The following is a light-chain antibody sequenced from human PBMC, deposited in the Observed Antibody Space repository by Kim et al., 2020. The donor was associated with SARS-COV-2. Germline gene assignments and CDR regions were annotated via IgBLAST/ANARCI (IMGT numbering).Light chain of an antibody. CDR1: SSGVGDYNS. V-gene: IGLV2-11*01. Sequence: QSALTQPRSVSGSPGQSVTISCIGTSSGVGDYNSVSWYQQHPGKAPKVTIYDVSKRPSGVPDRFSGSKSGNTASLTISGLHAEDEADYYCCSYAGSYVVFGGGTQLTVL. CDR3: CSYAGSYVV. J-gene: IGLJ2*01. CDR2: DVS.